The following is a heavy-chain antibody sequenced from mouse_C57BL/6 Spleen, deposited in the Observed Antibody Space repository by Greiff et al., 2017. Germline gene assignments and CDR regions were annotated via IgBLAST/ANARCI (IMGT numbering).Heavy chain of an antibody. D-gene: IGHD2-1*01. CDR2: ISSGGSYT. Sequence: DVKLVESGGDLVKPGGSLKLSCAASGFTFSSYGMSWVRQTPEKRLEWVATISSGGSYTYYPDSVKGRFTISRDNAKKTLYLQMSKLKSEDTAMYYCARQEPYCNYWFAYWGQGTLVTVSA. CDR3: ARQEPYCNYWFAY. J-gene: IGHJ3*01. V-gene: IGHV5-6*02. CDR1: GFTFSSYG.